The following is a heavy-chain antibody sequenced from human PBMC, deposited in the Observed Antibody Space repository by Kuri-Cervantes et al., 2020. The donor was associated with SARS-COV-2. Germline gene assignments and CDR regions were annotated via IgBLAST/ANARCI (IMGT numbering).Heavy chain of an antibody. CDR3: ARRALWGGHYYGMDV. J-gene: IGHJ6*02. CDR1: GYTLTAYA. D-gene: IGHD3-3*01. CDR2: INAGDGHT. Sequence: ASVKVSCKASGYTLTAYAMHWVRQAPGQRLEWMGWINAGDGHTQYSQKFQDRVTISRDTSSITAHMQLRSLKYEDTAVYFCARRALWGGHYYGMDVWGQGTTVTVSS. V-gene: IGHV1-3*01.